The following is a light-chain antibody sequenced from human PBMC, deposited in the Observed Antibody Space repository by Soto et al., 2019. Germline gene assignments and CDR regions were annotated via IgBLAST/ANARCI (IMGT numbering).Light chain of an antibody. Sequence: QSVLTQSPSASASLGASVKLTCTLSSGHSNYAIAWHQQQPEKGPRFLMKLNSDGSHSKGDGIPDRFSGSSSGAERYLTISPLHSEHEAYYYCQTWVTGIHIFGGGTKVTVL. CDR3: QTWVTGIHI. CDR1: SGHSNYA. J-gene: IGLJ2*01. CDR2: LNSDGSH. V-gene: IGLV4-69*01.